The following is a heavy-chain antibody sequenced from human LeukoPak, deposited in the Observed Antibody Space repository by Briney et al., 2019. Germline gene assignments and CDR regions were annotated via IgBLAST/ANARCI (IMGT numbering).Heavy chain of an antibody. Sequence: ASVKVSCKSSGYTFTGYYMHWVRQAPGQGLEWMGWINPNSGGTNYAQKFQGRVTMTRDTSISTAYMELSRLRSDDTAVYYCARAVPRKYSSSWSHFDYWGQGTLVTV. J-gene: IGHJ4*02. CDR2: INPNSGGT. D-gene: IGHD6-13*01. CDR3: ARAVPRKYSSSWSHFDY. CDR1: GYTFTGYY. V-gene: IGHV1-2*02.